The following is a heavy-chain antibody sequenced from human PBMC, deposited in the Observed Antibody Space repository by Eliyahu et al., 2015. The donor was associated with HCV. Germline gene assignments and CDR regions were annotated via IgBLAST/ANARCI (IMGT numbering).Heavy chain of an antibody. CDR3: ARDKSGYYWSYGMDV. CDR2: IYYSGNT. Sequence: QLQLQESGPGLVKPSETLSLTCTVSGGSISSSSYXWGWIRQPPGKGLXWIGSIYYSGNTYYNPSLKSRVTISVDTSKNQFSLKLSSVTAADTAVYYCARDKSGYYWSYGMDVWGQGTTVTVSS. D-gene: IGHD3-22*01. V-gene: IGHV4-39*07. J-gene: IGHJ6*02. CDR1: GGSISSSSYX.